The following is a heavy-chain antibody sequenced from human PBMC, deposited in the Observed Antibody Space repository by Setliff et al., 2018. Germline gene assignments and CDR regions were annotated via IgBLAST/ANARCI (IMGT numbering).Heavy chain of an antibody. J-gene: IGHJ6*03. CDR3: ARTGTTYYYYYMDV. D-gene: IGHD3-10*01. CDR1: GAAISTYH. V-gene: IGHV4-59*08. CDR2: VSYGGST. Sequence: SETLSLTCAVSGAAISTYHWSWLRQPPGKGLEWIGYVSYGGSTKYNPSLESRVTISLDAPKNQFSLKLTSVTAADTAVYYCARTGTTYYYYYMDVWGKGTTVTVSS.